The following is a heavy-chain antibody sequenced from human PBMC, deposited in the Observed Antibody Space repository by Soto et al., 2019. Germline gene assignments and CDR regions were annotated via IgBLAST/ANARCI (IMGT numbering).Heavy chain of an antibody. Sequence: LRLSCVGTGLNFDDFAMHWVRQAPGKGLEWVSGITWNSRVLAYADSVKGRFTISRDNARNSLYLQMDSLRDEDTALYYCAKGRYDFWSPYYFDSWGQGTLVTV. J-gene: IGHJ4*02. CDR3: AKGRYDFWSPYYFDS. CDR2: ITWNSRVL. CDR1: GLNFDDFA. V-gene: IGHV3-9*01. D-gene: IGHD3-3*01.